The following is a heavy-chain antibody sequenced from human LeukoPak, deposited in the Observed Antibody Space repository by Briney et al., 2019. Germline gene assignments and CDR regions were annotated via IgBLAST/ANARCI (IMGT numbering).Heavy chain of an antibody. J-gene: IGHJ4*02. CDR1: GGSITGYY. Sequence: SETLSLTCTVSGGSITGYYWNWIRQPPGKGLEWIGYIYYSGTTNYNASLKSRVTISVDTSKNQFSLKLSSVTAADTAVYYCARDKPVAARRFFDYWGQGTLVTVSS. D-gene: IGHD6-6*01. CDR3: ARDKPVAARRFFDY. V-gene: IGHV4-59*12. CDR2: IYYSGTT.